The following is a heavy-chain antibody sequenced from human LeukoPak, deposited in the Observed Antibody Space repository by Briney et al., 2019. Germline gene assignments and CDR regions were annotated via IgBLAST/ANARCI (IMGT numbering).Heavy chain of an antibody. CDR1: GGSFSGYY. V-gene: IGHV4-34*01. D-gene: IGHD3-22*01. CDR3: ARGRTYYYDSGGYYYDY. Sequence: SETLSLTCAVYGGSFSGYYWSWIRQPPGKGLEWIGEINHSGSTNYNPSLKSRVTISVDTSKNQFSLKLSSVTAADTAVYYCARGRTYYYDSGGYYYDYWGQGTLVTVSS. CDR2: INHSGST. J-gene: IGHJ4*02.